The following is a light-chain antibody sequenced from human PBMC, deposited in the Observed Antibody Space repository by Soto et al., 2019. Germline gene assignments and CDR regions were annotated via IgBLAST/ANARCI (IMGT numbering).Light chain of an antibody. CDR2: AAS. J-gene: IGKJ5*01. CDR1: PGISSY. Sequence: IQVTQSPSSLSASVVDIFTISFRGSPGISSYLAWYQQKPGKAPKLLIYAASTLQSGVPSRFSGSGSGTDFTLTISSLQPEDFATYYCQQLNSYPFTFGQGTRLEI. CDR3: QQLNSYPFT. V-gene: IGKV1-9*01.